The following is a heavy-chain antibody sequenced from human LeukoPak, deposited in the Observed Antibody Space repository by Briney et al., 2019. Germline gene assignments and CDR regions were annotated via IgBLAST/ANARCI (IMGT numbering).Heavy chain of an antibody. CDR1: GFTVSSNY. V-gene: IGHV3-66*02. CDR2: IYSGCNT. CDR3: ARAEAGGAFDI. Sequence: GGSLRLPCAASGFTVSSNYMSWVRQAPGKGLEWVSVIYSGCNTYYANSVKGRSTISRDNSKNPLYLQMNSLRAEDTAVYYCARAEAGGAFDIWGQGTMVTVSS. J-gene: IGHJ3*02. D-gene: IGHD1-26*01.